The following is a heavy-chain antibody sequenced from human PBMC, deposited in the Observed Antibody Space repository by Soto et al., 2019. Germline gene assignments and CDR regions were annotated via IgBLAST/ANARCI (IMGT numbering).Heavy chain of an antibody. Sequence: SETLSLTCAVSGYSISSGYYWGWIRQPPGKGLEWIGSIYHSGSTYYNPSLKSRVTISVDTSKNQFSLKLSSVTAADTAVYYCARVGKTGTTDYWGQGTLVTVSS. V-gene: IGHV4-38-2*01. CDR3: ARVGKTGTTDY. D-gene: IGHD1-7*01. CDR1: GYSISSGYY. CDR2: IYHSGST. J-gene: IGHJ4*02.